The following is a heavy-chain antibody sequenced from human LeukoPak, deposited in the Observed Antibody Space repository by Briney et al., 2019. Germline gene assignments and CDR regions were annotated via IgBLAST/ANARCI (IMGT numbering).Heavy chain of an antibody. Sequence: GGSLRLSCEASGFSFSDHWMGWVRQAPGKGLVWVSGIKGDGRSIKNADSAKGRFTISRDNGKSTLHLQMNSLRAEDTAVYYCVRGLAWSWDVWGQGTTVIVSS. J-gene: IGHJ6*02. V-gene: IGHV3-74*03. CDR3: VRGLAWSWDV. CDR1: GFSFSDHW. D-gene: IGHD3-3*01. CDR2: IKGDGRSI.